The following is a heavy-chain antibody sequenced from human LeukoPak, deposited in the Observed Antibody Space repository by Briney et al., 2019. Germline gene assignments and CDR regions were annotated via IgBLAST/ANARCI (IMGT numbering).Heavy chain of an antibody. CDR1: GYTFTNYH. Sequence: ASVTVSCKASGYTFTNYHIHWVRQAPGQGLEWMGIINPGEGTTIHAQKFQGRVTMTRDTSISTAYMELSRLRSDDTAVYYCARGRCSGGSCYSGDFDYWGQGTLVTVSS. J-gene: IGHJ4*02. CDR3: ARGRCSGGSCYSGDFDY. D-gene: IGHD2-15*01. CDR2: INPGEGTT. V-gene: IGHV1-46*01.